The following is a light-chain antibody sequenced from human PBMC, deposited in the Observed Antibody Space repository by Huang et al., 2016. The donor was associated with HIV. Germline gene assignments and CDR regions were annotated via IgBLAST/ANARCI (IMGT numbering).Light chain of an antibody. V-gene: IGKV3-20*01. CDR2: GAS. J-gene: IGKJ2*01. Sequence: EIVLTQSPGTLSLSPGERATPSCRASQRVSSTFLAWYQQKPGQAPRLLIYGASNRATGIPDRFSGSGSGTDFTLTISRLEPEDFAVYHCQQYDSSPMYTFGQGTKLEIK. CDR3: QQYDSSPMYT. CDR1: QRVSSTF.